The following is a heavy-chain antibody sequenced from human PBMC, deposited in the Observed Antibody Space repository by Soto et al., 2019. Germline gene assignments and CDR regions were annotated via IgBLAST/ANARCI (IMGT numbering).Heavy chain of an antibody. D-gene: IGHD6-13*01. CDR1: GGPLSGYY. CDR3: DRQALVLGFDY. CDR2: INHSGST. V-gene: IGHV4-34*01. Sequence: SETLSLTYAVYGGPLSGYYWSWIRQPPGEGLEWIGEINHSGSTNYNPSLKSRVTISVDTSKNQFSLKLSSVTAADTAVYYCDRQALVLGFDYWGQGTLVPVFS. J-gene: IGHJ4*02.